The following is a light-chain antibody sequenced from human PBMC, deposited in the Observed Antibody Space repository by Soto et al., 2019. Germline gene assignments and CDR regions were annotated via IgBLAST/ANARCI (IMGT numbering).Light chain of an antibody. CDR3: CLYVGATTYV. CDR2: EVT. J-gene: IGLJ1*01. CDR1: SVGVGGYNY. V-gene: IGLV2-8*01. Sequence: ALTLLPSESGSHGQSVNIPCTGSSVGVGGYNYVSWFQQHPGKAPKIIIYEVTQRPSGVPDSFSGSTSVNTASLTISGLQTDDEADYYCCLYVGATTYVFGNGTKVTVL.